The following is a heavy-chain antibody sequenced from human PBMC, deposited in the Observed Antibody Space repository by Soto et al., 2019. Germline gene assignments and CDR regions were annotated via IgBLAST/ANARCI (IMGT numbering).Heavy chain of an antibody. CDR3: ARDAPYYDTLTGYSYYYYGMDV. CDR1: GFTFSNYA. CDR2: ISYDGSNK. D-gene: IGHD3-9*01. J-gene: IGHJ6*02. V-gene: IGHV3-30-3*01. Sequence: QVQLVESGGGVVQPGRSLRLSCAASGFTFSNYAMHWVRQAPGKGLEWVTVISYDGSNKYYVDSVKGRLTISRDNSKNTLYLQMNSLRPDDTSVYYCARDAPYYDTLTGYSYYYYGMDVWGQGTTVTVSS.